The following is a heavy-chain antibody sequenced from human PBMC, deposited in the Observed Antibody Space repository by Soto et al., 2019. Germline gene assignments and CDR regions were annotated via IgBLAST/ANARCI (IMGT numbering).Heavy chain of an antibody. CDR1: GESVSSNSAT. V-gene: IGHV6-1*01. CDR2: IYYRSKWYN. CDR3: ARAAKAAAGANVFDY. Sequence: SQTLSLTCAISGESVSSNSATWNWIRQSPSRGLEWLGRIYYRSKWYNDYAVSVKSRMTINPDTSKSQFSLQLNSVTPEDTAVYYCARAAKAAAGANVFDYWGQGTLVTVSS. J-gene: IGHJ4*02. D-gene: IGHD6-13*01.